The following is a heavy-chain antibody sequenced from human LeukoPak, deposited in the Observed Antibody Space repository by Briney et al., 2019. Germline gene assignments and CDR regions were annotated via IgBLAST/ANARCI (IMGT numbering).Heavy chain of an antibody. V-gene: IGHV4-4*07. D-gene: IGHD2-2*01. CDR1: GGSISSYY. CDR2: IYTSGST. Sequence: SETLSLTCTVSGGSISSYYWSWIRQPAGKGLEWIGRIYTSGSTNYNPSLKSRVTISVDKSKNQFSLKLSSVTAADTAVYYCARDGALWDIVVVPAAAPRGALDIWGQGTMVTVSS. CDR3: ARDGALWDIVVVPAAAPRGALDI. J-gene: IGHJ3*02.